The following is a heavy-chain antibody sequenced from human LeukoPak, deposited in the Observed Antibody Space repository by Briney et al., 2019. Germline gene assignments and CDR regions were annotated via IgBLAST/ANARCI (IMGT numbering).Heavy chain of an antibody. CDR1: GYNFNTYW. J-gene: IGHJ4*02. V-gene: IGHV5-51*01. Sequence: GESLKISCKTSGYNFNTYWIGWVRQKPGKGLEWMGIIYPGDSDTKYSPPFEGQVTISADKSISTAYLQWSSLKASDTAMYYCARPYDYGGNWFDYWGQGTLVTVSS. CDR2: IYPGDSDT. CDR3: ARPYDYGGNWFDY. D-gene: IGHD4-23*01.